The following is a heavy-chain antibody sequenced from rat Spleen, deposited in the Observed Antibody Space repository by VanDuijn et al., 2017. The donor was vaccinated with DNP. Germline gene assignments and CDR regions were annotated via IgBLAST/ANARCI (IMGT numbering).Heavy chain of an antibody. V-gene: IGHV3-1*01. CDR2: ISYSGGT. Sequence: EVQLQESGPGLVKPSQSLSLTCSVTGYSITSNYWGWIRKFPGNKMEWMGYISYSGGTRYNPSLKSRISITRDTSKNQFFLQLNSVTTEDTAIYYCARGPNYGGYADYFDYWGQGVMVTVSS. CDR3: ARGPNYGGYADYFDY. CDR1: GYSITSNY. J-gene: IGHJ2*01. D-gene: IGHD1-11*01.